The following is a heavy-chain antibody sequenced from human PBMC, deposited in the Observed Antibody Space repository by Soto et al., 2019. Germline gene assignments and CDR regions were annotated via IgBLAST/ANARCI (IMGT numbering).Heavy chain of an antibody. CDR1: ADTFTRYY. D-gene: IGHD2-8*01. Sequence: ASVKVSCTAPADTFTRYYIHWVRQAPGHGLEWMGIINPNGGSTRFAQTFQGRVTMTRDTSTSTAYMELSRLRSDDTAVDYCASDPNDASVDDWGQGTLVSVPS. CDR3: ASDPNDASVDD. CDR2: INPNGGST. J-gene: IGHJ4*02. V-gene: IGHV1-46*01.